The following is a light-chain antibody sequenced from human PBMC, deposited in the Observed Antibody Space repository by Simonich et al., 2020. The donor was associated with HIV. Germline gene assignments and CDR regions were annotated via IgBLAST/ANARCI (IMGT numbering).Light chain of an antibody. CDR2: DVS. V-gene: IGLV2-11*01. CDR3: SSYAGSNNLV. Sequence: QSALTQPRSVSGSPGQSVTISCTGTSSDVGGYNYVSWYQQHPDKAPKLMIYDVSKRPSGVPDRFSGSKSGNTASLTVSGLQAEDEADYYCSSYAGSNNLVFGGGTTLTVL. CDR1: SSDVGGYNY. J-gene: IGLJ2*01.